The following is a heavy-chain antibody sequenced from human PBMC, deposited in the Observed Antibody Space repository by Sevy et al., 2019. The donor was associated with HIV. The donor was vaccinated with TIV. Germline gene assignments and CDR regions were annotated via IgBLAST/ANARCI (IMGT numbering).Heavy chain of an antibody. J-gene: IGHJ4*02. CDR2: IHSDDTT. Sequence: GGSLRLSCAASGFTVNSNYMTWVHQAPGKGLEGVSVIHSDDTTYHADSVEDRFTISRDNFKNTLYLHMSSLRAEDTAVYYCARGKSGYGYALNYWGQGTLVTVSS. V-gene: IGHV3-66*01. D-gene: IGHD5-18*01. CDR1: GFTVNSNY. CDR3: ARGKSGYGYALNY.